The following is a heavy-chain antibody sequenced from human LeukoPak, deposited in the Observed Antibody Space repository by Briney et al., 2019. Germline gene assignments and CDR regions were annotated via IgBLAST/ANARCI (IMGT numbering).Heavy chain of an antibody. CDR3: ANRPLDY. J-gene: IGHJ4*02. CDR2: ISGDGGST. Sequence: GGSLRLSCAASGFTFDDYAMHWVRQAPGKGLEWVSLISGDGGSTYYADSVKGRFTISRDNSKDTLYLQINTLRAEDTAVYYCANRPLDYWGQGTLVTVSS. CDR1: GFTFDDYA. V-gene: IGHV3-43*02.